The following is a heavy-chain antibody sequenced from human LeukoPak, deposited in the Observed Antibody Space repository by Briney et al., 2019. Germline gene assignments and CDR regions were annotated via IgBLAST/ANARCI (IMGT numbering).Heavy chain of an antibody. CDR2: ISGSGGST. D-gene: IGHD6-13*01. V-gene: IGHV3-23*01. J-gene: IGHJ6*03. Sequence: PGGSLRLSCAASGLTFSSYAMSWVRQAPGKGLEWVSAISGSGGSTYYADSVKGRFTISRDNSKNTLYLQMNSLRAEDTAVYYCAKGSRYYYYYYMDVWGKGATVTVSS. CDR1: GLTFSSYA. CDR3: AKGSRYYYYYYMDV.